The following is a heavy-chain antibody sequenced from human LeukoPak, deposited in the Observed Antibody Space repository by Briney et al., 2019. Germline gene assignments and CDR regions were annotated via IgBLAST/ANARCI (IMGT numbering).Heavy chain of an antibody. CDR2: INWNGGST. V-gene: IGHV3-20*04. CDR3: ARVVGGIQLWLWGAFDI. Sequence: RTGGSLRLSCAASGFTFDDYGMSWVRQAPGKGLEWVSGINWNGGSTGYADSVKGRFTISRDNAKNSLYLQMNSLRAEDTAVYYCARVVGGIQLWLWGAFDIWGQGTMVTVSS. CDR1: GFTFDDYG. J-gene: IGHJ3*02. D-gene: IGHD5-18*01.